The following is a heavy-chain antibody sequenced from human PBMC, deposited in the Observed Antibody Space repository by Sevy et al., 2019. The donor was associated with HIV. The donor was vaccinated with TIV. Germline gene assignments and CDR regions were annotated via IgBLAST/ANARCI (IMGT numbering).Heavy chain of an antibody. D-gene: IGHD2-2*01. CDR2: IKRDGSEE. Sequence: GGSLRLSCAASGFTFSNYWMSWVRQAPGKGLEWVANIKRDGSEEYYVASVKGLFTISRDNAKSSLYLQMNSLRVEDTAMYYCARDCSSANCLWGMDVWGQGTMVTVSS. J-gene: IGHJ6*02. CDR1: GFTFSNYW. CDR3: ARDCSSANCLWGMDV. V-gene: IGHV3-7*03.